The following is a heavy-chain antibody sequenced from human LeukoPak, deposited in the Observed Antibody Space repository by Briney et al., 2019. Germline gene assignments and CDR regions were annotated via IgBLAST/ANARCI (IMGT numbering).Heavy chain of an antibody. CDR3: ARDLSAAYDF. CDR1: GFPFGSYG. V-gene: IGHV3-33*01. Sequence: SLRLSCAASGFPFGSYGMHWVRQAPGKGLEWVARLVYDERNDYANSVKGRFTISRDNSKNTLYLQMDNLRVDDTAVYYCARDLSAAYDFWGQGILVTVSS. D-gene: IGHD2-21*01. J-gene: IGHJ4*02. CDR2: LVYDERN.